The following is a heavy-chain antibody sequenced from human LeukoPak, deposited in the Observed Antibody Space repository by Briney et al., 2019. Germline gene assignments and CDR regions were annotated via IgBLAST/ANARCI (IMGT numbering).Heavy chain of an antibody. CDR2: IYYSGST. CDR1: GGSISSSSYY. V-gene: IGHV4-39*07. Sequence: PSETLSLTCTVSGGSISSSSYYWGWIRQPPGKGLEWIGSIYYSGSTYYNPSLKSRVTMSVDTSKNQFSLKLSSVTAADTAVYYCARDSGSGSYYKPFDYWGQGTLVTVSS. CDR3: ARDSGSGSYYKPFDY. D-gene: IGHD3-10*01. J-gene: IGHJ4*02.